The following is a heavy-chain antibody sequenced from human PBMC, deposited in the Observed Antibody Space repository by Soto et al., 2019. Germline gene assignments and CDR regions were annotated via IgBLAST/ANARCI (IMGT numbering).Heavy chain of an antibody. V-gene: IGHV5-51*01. J-gene: IGHJ3*02. D-gene: IGHD2-15*01. CDR3: ARQQSDCSGGSCYPSGSFDI. CDR2: IYPGDSDT. Sequence: GESLKISCKGSGYRFTSYWIGWVRQMPGKGLEWMGIIYPGDSDTRYSPSFQGQVTISADKSISTAYLQWSSLKASDTAMYYCARQQSDCSGGSCYPSGSFDIWGQGTMVTVSS. CDR1: GYRFTSYW.